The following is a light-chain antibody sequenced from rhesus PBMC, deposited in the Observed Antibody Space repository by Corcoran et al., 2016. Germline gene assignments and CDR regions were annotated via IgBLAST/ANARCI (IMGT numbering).Light chain of an antibody. Sequence: EMVMTQSPATLSLSPGERATLSCRACQSVGNYVAWYHPKPEQDPRLPGNGASSRATGIPERFSGSGSGTDFTLTISILEPEDVGVYFCQQYNKWTTFGQGTKVEIK. V-gene: IGKV3S9*01. J-gene: IGKJ2*01. CDR3: QQYNKWTT. CDR2: GAS. CDR1: QSVGNY.